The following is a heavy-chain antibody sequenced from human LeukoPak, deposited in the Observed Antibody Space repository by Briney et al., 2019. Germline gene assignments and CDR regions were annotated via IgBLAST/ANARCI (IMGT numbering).Heavy chain of an antibody. J-gene: IGHJ4*02. Sequence: GASVKVSCKASGYTFTGYYMHWVRQAPGQGLEWMGRINPNSGGTNYAQKFQGRVTMTRDTSISTAYMELSRLRSDDTAVYYCAGDNQGGRDGYNWVYWGQGTLVTVSS. V-gene: IGHV1-2*06. CDR3: AGDNQGGRDGYNWVY. CDR2: INPNSGGT. CDR1: GYTFTGYY. D-gene: IGHD5-24*01.